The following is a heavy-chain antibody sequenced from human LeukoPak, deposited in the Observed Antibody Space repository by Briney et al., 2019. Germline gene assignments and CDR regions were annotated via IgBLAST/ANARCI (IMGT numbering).Heavy chain of an antibody. CDR2: IKKDGSEK. CDR1: GFTFSSYW. Sequence: GGSLRLSCAASGFTFSSYWMNWVRQAPGKGLEWVAKIKKDGSEKYYVDSVKGRFTISRDNAKTSLFLQMNSLRAEDTAVYYCARDLSGITGYTYGRGIDYWGQGTLVTVSS. D-gene: IGHD5-18*01. CDR3: ARDLSGITGYTYGRGIDY. V-gene: IGHV3-7*01. J-gene: IGHJ4*02.